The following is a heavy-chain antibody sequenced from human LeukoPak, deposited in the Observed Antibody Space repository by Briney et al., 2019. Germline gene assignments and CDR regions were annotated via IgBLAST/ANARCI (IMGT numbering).Heavy chain of an antibody. CDR3: ARGVNDDKTYAFDI. Sequence: GGSLRLSCAASGFTFSSYSMNWVRQAPGKGLEWVSSISSSSSYIYYADSVKGRFTISRDNAKNSLYLQMNSLRAEDTAVYYCARGVNDDKTYAFDIWGQGTMVTVSS. CDR2: ISSSSSYI. V-gene: IGHV3-21*01. D-gene: IGHD1-1*01. J-gene: IGHJ3*02. CDR1: GFTFSSYS.